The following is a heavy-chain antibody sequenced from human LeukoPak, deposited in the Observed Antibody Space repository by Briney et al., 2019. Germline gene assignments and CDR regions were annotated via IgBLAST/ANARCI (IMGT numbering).Heavy chain of an antibody. J-gene: IGHJ3*02. CDR2: IIPSFGTA. D-gene: IGHD3-22*01. V-gene: IGHV1-69*05. CDR1: GDSFGSFV. CDR3: ARESMIVVGENYRNDAFDI. Sequence: SVKVSCKASGDSFGSFVISWVRQAPGQGPEWMGGIIPSFGTANYAQNFQGRVTITTDEPTRTAYMELSRLRSEDTAVYYCARESMIVVGENYRNDAFDIWGQGTMVTVSS.